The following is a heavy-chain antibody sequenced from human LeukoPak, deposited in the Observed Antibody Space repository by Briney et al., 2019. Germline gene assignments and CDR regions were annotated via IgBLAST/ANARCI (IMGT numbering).Heavy chain of an antibody. J-gene: IGHJ4*02. CDR3: ARARQPNYRGGDFDY. V-gene: IGHV1-69*05. CDR1: GGTFSSYA. CDR2: IIPIFGTA. Sequence: SVKVSCTASGGTFSSYAISWVRQAPGQGGEWMGGIIPIFGTANYAQKFQGRVTITTDESTSTAYMELSSLRSEDTAVYYCARARQPNYRGGDFDYWGQGTLVTVSS. D-gene: IGHD1-7*01.